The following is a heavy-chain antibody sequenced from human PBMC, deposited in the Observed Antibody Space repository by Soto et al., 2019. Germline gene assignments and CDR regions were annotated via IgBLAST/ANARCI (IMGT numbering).Heavy chain of an antibody. Sequence: SXXLSCTTSGFTFGDYAMSCFRQAPVKGLEWVGFIRSKAYGGTTEYAASVKGRFTISRDDSKSIAYLQMNSLKTEDTAVYYCTRDLWYYYDSSGYYLDYWGQGTLVTVSS. CDR3: TRDLWYYYDSSGYYLDY. V-gene: IGHV3-49*03. J-gene: IGHJ4*02. D-gene: IGHD3-22*01. CDR1: GFTFGDYA. CDR2: IRSKAYGGTT.